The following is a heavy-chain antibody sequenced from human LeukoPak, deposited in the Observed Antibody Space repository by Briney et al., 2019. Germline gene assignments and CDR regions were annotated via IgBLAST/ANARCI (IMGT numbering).Heavy chain of an antibody. D-gene: IGHD3-22*01. CDR2: ISGSGGTT. CDR1: GFTFNSYA. CDR3: VKDSYYYDSSGYYYVKDH. Sequence: GGSLRLSCAASGFTFNSYAMNWVRQAPGKGLEWVSGISGSGGTTYCADSVQGRFTIFRDNSKNTLYLQMNSLRADDTAIYYCVKDSYYYDSSGYYYVKDHWGQGTLVTVSS. J-gene: IGHJ4*02. V-gene: IGHV3-23*01.